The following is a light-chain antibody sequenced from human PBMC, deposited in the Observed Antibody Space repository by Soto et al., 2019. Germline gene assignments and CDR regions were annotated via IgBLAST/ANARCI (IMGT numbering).Light chain of an antibody. Sequence: EIVLTQSPGTLSLSPGERATLSCRASQYVSATYLSWLQQRPGQAPRLLVFGASTRATGIPERFSGSGSGTDFTLTVSSLEPEDCAVYYCHQYATAPYTFGQGAKLEI. CDR2: GAS. J-gene: IGKJ2*01. CDR3: HQYATAPYT. CDR1: QYVSATY. V-gene: IGKV3-20*01.